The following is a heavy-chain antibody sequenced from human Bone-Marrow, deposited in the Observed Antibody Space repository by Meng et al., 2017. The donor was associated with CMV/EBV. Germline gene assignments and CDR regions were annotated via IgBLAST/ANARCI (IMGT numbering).Heavy chain of an antibody. CDR1: GFTFSSYW. CDR2: IKSDGSIT. Sequence: GESLKISCAVSGFTFSSYWMHWVRQAPGKGLVWVSRIKSDGSITTYADSVKGRFTISRDNAKNTLYLQMNSLRAEDTAVYYCGPSYRNSTSCYYFDHWGQGTLVTVSS. CDR3: GPSYRNSTSCYYFDH. V-gene: IGHV3-74*01. J-gene: IGHJ4*02. D-gene: IGHD2/OR15-2a*01.